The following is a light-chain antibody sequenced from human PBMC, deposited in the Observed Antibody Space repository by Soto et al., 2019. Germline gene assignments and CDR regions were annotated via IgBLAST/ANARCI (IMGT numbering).Light chain of an antibody. V-gene: IGKV3-20*01. CDR1: QSVKSSY. CDR2: GTS. CDR3: QQYGSSIT. Sequence: EIVLTQSPGTLSLSPGERATLPCRASQSVKSSYLAWYQHKPGQAPRLHIYGTSSRATGIPDRFSGSGSGTDFTLTISRLEPEDFAVYYCQQYGSSITFGQGTRLEI. J-gene: IGKJ5*01.